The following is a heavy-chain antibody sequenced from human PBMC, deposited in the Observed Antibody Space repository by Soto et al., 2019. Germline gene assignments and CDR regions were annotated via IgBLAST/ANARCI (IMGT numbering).Heavy chain of an antibody. CDR1: GGSFSGYY. CDR3: ARELELLDYFDY. V-gene: IGHV4-34*01. J-gene: IGHJ4*02. Sequence: SETLSLTCAVYGGSFSGYYWSWIRQPPGKGLEWIGEINHSASTNYNPSLKSRVTISVDTSKNPFSLKLSSVNAADTAVYYCARELELLDYFDYWGQGTLVTVSS. CDR2: INHSAST. D-gene: IGHD1-7*01.